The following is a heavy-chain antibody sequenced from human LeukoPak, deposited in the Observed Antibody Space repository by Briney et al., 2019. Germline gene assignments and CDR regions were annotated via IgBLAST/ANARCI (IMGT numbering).Heavy chain of an antibody. CDR3: ARESSGVVVPAAIIWFDP. V-gene: IGHV3-7*01. D-gene: IGHD2-2*01. CDR2: IKQDGSEK. CDR1: GFTFSSSW. J-gene: IGHJ5*02. Sequence: GGSLRLSCAASGFTFSSSWMSWVRQAPGKGLEWVANIKQDGSEKYYVDSVKGRFTISRDNAKTSLYLQMNSLRAEDTAVYYCARESSGVVVPAAIIWFDPWGQGTLVTVSS.